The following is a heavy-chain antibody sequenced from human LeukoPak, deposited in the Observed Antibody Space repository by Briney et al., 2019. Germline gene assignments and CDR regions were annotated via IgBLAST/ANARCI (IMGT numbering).Heavy chain of an antibody. CDR3: SSVVTTTLAVNY. CDR1: GFIFSIYA. J-gene: IGHJ4*02. V-gene: IGHV3-23*01. CDR2: ISGSGSST. Sequence: GGSLRLSCAASGFIFSIYAMSWVRQAAGKGLEWVSGISGSGSSTNYADYVDGGFTSSRINTKNTLNLQMISMNAEDAAVYYCSSVVTTTLAVNYWGQGTRVTVSS. D-gene: IGHD2-21*02.